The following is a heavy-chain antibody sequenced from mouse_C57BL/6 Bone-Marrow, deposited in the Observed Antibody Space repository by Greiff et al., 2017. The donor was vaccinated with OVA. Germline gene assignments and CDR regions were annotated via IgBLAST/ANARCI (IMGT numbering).Heavy chain of an antibody. Sequence: EVKLMESGEGLVKPGGSLKLSCAASGFTFSSYAMSWVRQTPEKRLEWVAYISSGGDYTYYADTVKGRFTISRDNARNTLYLQMSSLKSEDTAMYYCTRVPYYYGSSFWAMDYWGQGTSVTVSS. J-gene: IGHJ4*01. D-gene: IGHD1-1*01. CDR1: GFTFSSYA. CDR3: TRVPYYYGSSFWAMDY. V-gene: IGHV5-9-1*02. CDR2: ISSGGDYT.